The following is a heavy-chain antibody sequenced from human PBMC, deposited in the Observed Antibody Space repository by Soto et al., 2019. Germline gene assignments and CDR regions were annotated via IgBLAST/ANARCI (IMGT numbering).Heavy chain of an antibody. CDR3: ARGRTLQDN. Sequence: GGSLRLSCAASGFIFNKYYMTWVRQAPGKGLEWVANIEQEGSEVYYVDSVKGRFTISRDNSRRSLSLQMTNLSVDDTAVYYCARGRTLQDNWGQGTLVTVSS. J-gene: IGHJ4*02. CDR1: GFIFNKYY. V-gene: IGHV3-7*05. CDR2: IEQEGSEV.